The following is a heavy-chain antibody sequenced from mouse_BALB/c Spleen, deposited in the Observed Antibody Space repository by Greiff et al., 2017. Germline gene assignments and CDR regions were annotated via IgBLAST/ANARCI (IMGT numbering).Heavy chain of an antibody. CDR3: TRDYYSSSYVNYYGRDY. Sequence: VQLLQSGPGLVAPSQSLSITCTVSGFSLTGYGVNWVRQPPGKGLEWLGMIWGDGSTDYNSALKSRLSIRKDTTKSQVFLKMNSLQTDDTARYYCTRDYYSSSYVNYYGRDYWGQGTSVTDSS. CDR1: GFSLTGYG. D-gene: IGHD1-1*01. J-gene: IGHJ4*01. CDR2: IWGDGST. V-gene: IGHV2-6-7*01.